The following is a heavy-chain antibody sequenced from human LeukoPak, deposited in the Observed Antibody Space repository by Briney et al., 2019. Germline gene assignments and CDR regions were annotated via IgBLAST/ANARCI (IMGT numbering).Heavy chain of an antibody. V-gene: IGHV1-2*02. Sequence: ASVKVSCKASGYTFTGYYMHWVRQAPGQGLEWMGWINPNSGGTNYAQKFQGRVTMTRDTSISTAYMELSRLRSDDTAVYYCARGGYYYAYYYYYMDVWGKGTTVTISS. J-gene: IGHJ6*03. D-gene: IGHD3-22*01. CDR3: ARGGYYYAYYYYYMDV. CDR2: INPNSGGT. CDR1: GYTFTGYY.